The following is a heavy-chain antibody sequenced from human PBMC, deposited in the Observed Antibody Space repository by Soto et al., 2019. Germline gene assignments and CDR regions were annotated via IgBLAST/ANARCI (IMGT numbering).Heavy chain of an antibody. Sequence: QVQLGESGGGVGQPGWSLRLSCAASGFTFSTYGMHWVRQAPGKGLEWVAVIWYDGSNKYYADSVKGRFTFSRDNSKNTLYLQMNSLRAEDTAVYYCARDGSGSTHQFDYWGQGTLVTVSS. D-gene: IGHD1-26*01. CDR3: ARDGSGSTHQFDY. V-gene: IGHV3-33*01. CDR1: GFTFSTYG. J-gene: IGHJ4*02. CDR2: IWYDGSNK.